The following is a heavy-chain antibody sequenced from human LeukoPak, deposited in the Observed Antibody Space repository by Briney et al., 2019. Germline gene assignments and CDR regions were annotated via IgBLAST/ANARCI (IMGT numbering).Heavy chain of an antibody. D-gene: IGHD1-26*01. V-gene: IGHV3-23*01. CDR3: AKQGTEWELLIDY. CDR1: GLTFNNYA. J-gene: IGHJ4*02. CDR2: IGSSGGST. Sequence: PGGSLRLSCAASGLTFNNYAMTWVRQAPGKGLEWVSSIGSSGGSTFYADSVKGRFTISRDNSKNTLYLQMNSLRAEDTAVYYCAKQGTEWELLIDYWGQGTLVTVSS.